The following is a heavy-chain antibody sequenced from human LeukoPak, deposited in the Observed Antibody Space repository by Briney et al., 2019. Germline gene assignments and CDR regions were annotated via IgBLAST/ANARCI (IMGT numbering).Heavy chain of an antibody. CDR2: ISYSGST. CDR3: ARVGRGVNLLDY. Sequence: SETLSLTCTVSGCSISSYYWSWIRQPPGKALEWIGYISYSGSTNYNPSLKSRVTISVDTSKNQFPLKLTSVTAADTAVYYCARVGRGVNLLDYWGQGTLVTVSS. D-gene: IGHD3-10*01. J-gene: IGHJ4*02. CDR1: GCSISSYY. V-gene: IGHV4-59*01.